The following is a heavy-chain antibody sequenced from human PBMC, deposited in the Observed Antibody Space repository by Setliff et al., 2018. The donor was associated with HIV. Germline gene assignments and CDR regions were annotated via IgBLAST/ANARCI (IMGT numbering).Heavy chain of an antibody. CDR3: ARDYLYYNLYNGSPVYGMDV. CDR1: GFTFRNYK. Sequence: GGSLRLSCAASGFTFRNYKFNWVRQAPGRGLEWVSSISIGSGGAIDYADSVQGRFNISRDNSKNSLYLQMNSLRVEDTAVYYCARDYLYYNLYNGSPVYGMDVWGQGTTVTVSS. V-gene: IGHV3-48*03. D-gene: IGHD3-3*01. J-gene: IGHJ6*02. CDR2: ISIGSGGAI.